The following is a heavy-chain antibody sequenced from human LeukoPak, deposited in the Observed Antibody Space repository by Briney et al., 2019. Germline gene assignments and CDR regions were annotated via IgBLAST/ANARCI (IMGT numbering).Heavy chain of an antibody. CDR3: ARDRGIAVAAGTSEY. Sequence: ASVKVSCKASGYTFTGYYMHWVRQAPGQGLEWMGWISPNSGGTTYAQKFQGRVTMTRDKSINTAYMELSRLRSDDTAVYYCARDRGIAVAAGTSEYWGQGTLVTVSS. J-gene: IGHJ4*02. CDR1: GYTFTGYY. V-gene: IGHV1-2*02. D-gene: IGHD6-19*01. CDR2: ISPNSGGT.